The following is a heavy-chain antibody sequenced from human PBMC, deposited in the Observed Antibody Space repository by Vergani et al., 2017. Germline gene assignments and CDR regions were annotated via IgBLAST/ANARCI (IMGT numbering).Heavy chain of an antibody. CDR1: GYSMNSDDFY. D-gene: IGHD1-20*01. CDR3: ARFKWHDIDY. Sequence: QVQPQESGPGLVKPSQTLSLTCTVSGYSMNSDDFYWSWIRQPPGKGLEWIGNIFYSGSTYYNPSLKSRLTLSVALSKNLFSLKLNSVTAADSAVYYCARFKWHDIDYWGQGTLVTVSS. J-gene: IGHJ4*02. CDR2: IFYSGST. V-gene: IGHV4-30-4*01.